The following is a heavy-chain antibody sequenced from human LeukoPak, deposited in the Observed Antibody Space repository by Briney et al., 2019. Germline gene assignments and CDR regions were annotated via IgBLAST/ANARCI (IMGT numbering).Heavy chain of an antibody. Sequence: ASVKLSCSASGYTFTVYYMHMVRHAPGQGLEWKGWIYPNSGGTKYAQKFQGRVTITRDTSISTAYLALSRLRSDDTTVYYCAREHMTRVTLDYWGQGTLVTVSS. J-gene: IGHJ4*02. V-gene: IGHV1-2*02. CDR3: AREHMTRVTLDY. D-gene: IGHD4-17*01. CDR2: IYPNSGGT. CDR1: GYTFTVYY.